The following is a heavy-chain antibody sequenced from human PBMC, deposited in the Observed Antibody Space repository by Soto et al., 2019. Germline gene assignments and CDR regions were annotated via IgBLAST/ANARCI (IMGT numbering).Heavy chain of an antibody. Sequence: PETLPLTYTVSGGSIRSSFSYCSWMRQHPKKLLEWSASIDYSGTTYYNPSIKSLVTISVDTSKFSLKLSSVTAADTAVYYCARHWSSSGNNWFDPWGQGIMVTVS. D-gene: IGHD1-1*01. CDR3: ARHWSSSGNNWFDP. CDR1: GGSIRSSFSY. V-gene: IGHV4-39*01. J-gene: IGHJ5*02. CDR2: IDYSGTT.